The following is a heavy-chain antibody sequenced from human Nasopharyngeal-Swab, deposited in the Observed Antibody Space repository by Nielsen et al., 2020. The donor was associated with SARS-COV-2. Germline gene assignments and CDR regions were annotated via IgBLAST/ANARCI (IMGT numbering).Heavy chain of an antibody. CDR1: GFTFDDYA. D-gene: IGHD6-13*01. Sequence: SLKISCAASGFTFDDYAMHWVRQAPGKGLEWVSGISWNSGSIGYADSVKGRFTISRDNAKNSLYLQMNSLRAEDTAVYYCAADYSSSWYRDFQHWGQGTLVTVSS. V-gene: IGHV3-9*01. CDR2: ISWNSGSI. CDR3: AADYSSSWYRDFQH. J-gene: IGHJ1*01.